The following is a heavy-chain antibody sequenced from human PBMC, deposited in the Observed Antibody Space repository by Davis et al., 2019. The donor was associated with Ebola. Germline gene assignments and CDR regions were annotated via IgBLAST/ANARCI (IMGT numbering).Heavy chain of an antibody. D-gene: IGHD2-15*01. J-gene: IGHJ4*02. CDR2: IGGNGDST. Sequence: PGGSLRLSCAASEFTFTNYAMTWVRQAPGKGLEWVSGIGGNGDSTYYTDSVKGRFTISRDNSNNLLYLQMNSLRAEDTAVYYCAIPDCSGANCYSVYIKNWGQGTLVTVSS. CDR3: AIPDCSGANCYSVYIKN. V-gene: IGHV3-23*01. CDR1: EFTFTNYA.